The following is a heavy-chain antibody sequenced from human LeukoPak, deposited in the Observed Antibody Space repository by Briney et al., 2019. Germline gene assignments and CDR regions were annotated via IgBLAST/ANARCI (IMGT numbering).Heavy chain of an antibody. CDR1: GFTFSSYA. J-gene: IGHJ4*02. Sequence: GRSLRLSCAASGFTFSSYAMHWVRQAPGKGLEWVANIRQDGSEKYYVDSVKGRFTISRDNAKNSLYLQMNSLRAEDTAVYYCSFFDPRLVGVNENCWGQGTLVTVSS. CDR2: IRQDGSEK. V-gene: IGHV3-7*01. CDR3: SFFDPRLVGVNENC. D-gene: IGHD4-23*01.